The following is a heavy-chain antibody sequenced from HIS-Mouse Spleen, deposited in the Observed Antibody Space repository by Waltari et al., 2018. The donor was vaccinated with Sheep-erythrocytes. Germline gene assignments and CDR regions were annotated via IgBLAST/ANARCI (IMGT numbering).Heavy chain of an antibody. CDR2: ISSSSSYI. D-gene: IGHD1-1*01. V-gene: IGHV3-21*01. Sequence: EVQLVESGGGLVKPGGSLRLSCAASGFTFSSYSMNWVRQAPGKGLEWVSSISSSSSYIYYADSVKGLFTISRDNAKNSLYLQMNSLRAEDTAVYYCARDTGTDAFDIWGQGTMVTVSS. CDR3: ARDTGTDAFDI. CDR1: GFTFSSYS. J-gene: IGHJ3*02.